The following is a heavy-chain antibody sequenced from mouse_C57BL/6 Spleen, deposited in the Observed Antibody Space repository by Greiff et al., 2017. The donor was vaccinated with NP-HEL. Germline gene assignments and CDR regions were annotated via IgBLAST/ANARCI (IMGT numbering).Heavy chain of an antibody. J-gene: IGHJ2*01. V-gene: IGHV1-52*01. CDR3: ARLVYYDYDDY. CDR1: GYTFTSYW. CDR2: IDPSDSET. D-gene: IGHD2-4*01. Sequence: QVQLQQPGAELVRPGSSVKLSCKASGYTFTSYWMHWVKQRPIQGLEWIGNIDPSDSETHYNQKFKDKATLTVDKSSSTAYMQLSSLTSEDSAVYYCARLVYYDYDDYWGQGTTLTVSS.